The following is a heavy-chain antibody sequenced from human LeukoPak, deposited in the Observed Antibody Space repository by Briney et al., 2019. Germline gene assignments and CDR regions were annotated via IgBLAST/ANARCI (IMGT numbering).Heavy chain of an antibody. CDR2: INPNSGGT. CDR3: ARDSEALRYFDWLSHTHYGMDV. CDR1: GYTFTGYY. J-gene: IGHJ6*02. D-gene: IGHD3-9*01. Sequence: GASLKVSSKASGYTFTGYYMHWVRQAPGQGLEWMGWINPNSGGTNYAQKFQGRVTMTRDTSISTAYMKLSRLRSDDTAVYYCARDSEALRYFDWLSHTHYGMDVWGQGTTVTVSS. V-gene: IGHV1-2*02.